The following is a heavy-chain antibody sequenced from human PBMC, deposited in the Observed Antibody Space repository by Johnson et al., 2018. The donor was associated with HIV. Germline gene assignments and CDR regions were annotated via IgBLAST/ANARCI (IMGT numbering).Heavy chain of an antibody. CDR3: TTCSRSGAFDI. V-gene: IGHV3-33*01. J-gene: IGHJ3*02. Sequence: QVQLVESGGGVVQPGRSLRLSCAASGFTFSSYGMHWVRQAQGKGLESVAVIWYDGSNKYYEDSVRGRFTISRDNSKNTLYLQMNSLKTEDTAVYYCTTCSRSGAFDIWGRGTMVTVSS. CDR2: IWYDGSNK. CDR1: GFTFSSYG. D-gene: IGHD6-13*01.